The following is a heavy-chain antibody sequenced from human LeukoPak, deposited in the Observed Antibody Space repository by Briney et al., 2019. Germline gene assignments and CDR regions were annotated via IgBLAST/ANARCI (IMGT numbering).Heavy chain of an antibody. D-gene: IGHD3-10*01. J-gene: IGHJ6*03. CDR2: IHQFGSP. Sequence: SETLSLTCAVSGDSGSRSDWWSWVRQPPGKGLEWIGEIHQFGSPNYNPSLKSRVTLLVDKSSNQFSLKLSSVTAADTAVYYCAASPRSGAYYMDVWGKGTTVTVSS. CDR3: AASPRSGAYYMDV. CDR1: GDSGSRSDW. V-gene: IGHV4-4*02.